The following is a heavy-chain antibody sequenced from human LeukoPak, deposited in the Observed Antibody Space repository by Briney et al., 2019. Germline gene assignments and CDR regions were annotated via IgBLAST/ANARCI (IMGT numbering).Heavy chain of an antibody. CDR2: IYHSGST. CDR3: ARDVVPAAMAFDY. J-gene: IGHJ4*02. D-gene: IGHD2-2*01. CDR1: GGSISSGGYY. Sequence: SQTLSLTCTVSGGSISSGGYYWSWIRQPPGKGLEWIGYIYHSGSTYYNPSLKSRVTISVDRSKNQFSLKLSSVTAADTAVYYCARDVVPAAMAFDYWGQGTLVTVSS. V-gene: IGHV4-30-2*01.